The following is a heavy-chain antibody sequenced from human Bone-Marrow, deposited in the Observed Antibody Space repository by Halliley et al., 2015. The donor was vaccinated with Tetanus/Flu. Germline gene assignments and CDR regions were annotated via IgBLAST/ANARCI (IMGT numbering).Heavy chain of an antibody. D-gene: IGHD1-1*01. CDR3: VRAPAFGTGDYHFDY. CDR2: ISGSGSRI. V-gene: IGHV3-11*01. J-gene: IGHJ4*02. CDR1: GFIFSDYY. Sequence: SLRLSCVASGFIFSDYYMSWIRQAPGKGLEWLSYISGSGSRIHYADSVKGRFTISRGNAENSLYLQMNSLRAEDTAIYFCVRAPAFGTGDYHFDYWGQGAPVTVSS.